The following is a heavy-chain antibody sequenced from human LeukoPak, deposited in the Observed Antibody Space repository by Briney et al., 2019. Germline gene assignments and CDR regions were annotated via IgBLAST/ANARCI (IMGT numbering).Heavy chain of an antibody. V-gene: IGHV3-43D*04. CDR2: ISWDGGST. CDR1: GFTFDDYA. D-gene: IGHD2-8*01. CDR3: AKNSCTNGACHSDY. Sequence: GGSLRLSCAASGFTFDDYAMHWVRHAPGKGLEWVSLISWDGGSTYYADSVKGRFTISRDNSKNSLYLQMNSLRAEDTALYYCAKNSCTNGACHSDYWGQGTLVTLSS. J-gene: IGHJ4*02.